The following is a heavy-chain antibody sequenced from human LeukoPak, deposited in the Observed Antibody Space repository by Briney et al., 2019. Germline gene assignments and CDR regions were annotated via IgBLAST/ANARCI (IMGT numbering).Heavy chain of an antibody. J-gene: IGHJ4*02. Sequence: SGPTLVKPTQTLTLTCTFSGFSLSTSGVGVGWIRQPPGKALEWLALIYWDDDKRYSPSLKSRLTITKDTSKNQVVLTMTNMDPVDTATYYCAHRRFYYDSSGSRKYYFDYWGQGTLVTVSS. CDR2: IYWDDDK. D-gene: IGHD3-22*01. CDR1: GFSLSTSGVG. CDR3: AHRRFYYDSSGSRKYYFDY. V-gene: IGHV2-5*02.